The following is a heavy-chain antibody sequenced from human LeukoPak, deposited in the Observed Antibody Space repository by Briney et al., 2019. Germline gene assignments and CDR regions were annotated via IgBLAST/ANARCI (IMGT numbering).Heavy chain of an antibody. CDR2: IDYDSSHI. V-gene: IGHV3-21*01. CDR1: GFTFSNSA. CDR3: AKSSDSSDIPYFDY. J-gene: IGHJ4*02. Sequence: GGSLRLSCAASGFTFSNSAMNWVRQVPGKGLEWVSSIDYDSSHIYYAASVRGRFTISRDNARNSVYLQMNSLRVEDTAVYYCAKSSDSSDIPYFDYWGQGTLVTVSS. D-gene: IGHD3-22*01.